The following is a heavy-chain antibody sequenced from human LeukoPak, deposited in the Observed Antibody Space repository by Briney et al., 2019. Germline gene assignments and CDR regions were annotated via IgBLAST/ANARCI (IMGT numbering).Heavy chain of an antibody. D-gene: IGHD3-22*01. CDR2: ISWNSGSI. J-gene: IGHJ5*02. CDR1: GFTFDDYA. V-gene: IGHV3-9*01. Sequence: GGSLRLSCAASGFTFDDYAMYWVRQAPGKGLEWVSSISWNSGSIGYADSVKGRFTISRDNAKNSLYLQMNSLRAEDTAVYYCARDLGQYYDTSDNWFDPWGQGTLVTVSS. CDR3: ARDLGQYYDTSDNWFDP.